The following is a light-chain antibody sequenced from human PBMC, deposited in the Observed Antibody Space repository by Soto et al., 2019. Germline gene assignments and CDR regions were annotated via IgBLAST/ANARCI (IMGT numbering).Light chain of an antibody. CDR2: EVT. Sequence: QSALNQPPSASGSPGQSVTISCTGASSDIGGYNYVSWYQQHPGKAPKLMIYEVTKRPSGVPDRFSGSKSGNTASLTVSGLQAEDEADYYCSSYAGRNNFVFGTGTKVTVL. CDR1: SSDIGGYNY. J-gene: IGLJ1*01. CDR3: SSYAGRNNFV. V-gene: IGLV2-8*01.